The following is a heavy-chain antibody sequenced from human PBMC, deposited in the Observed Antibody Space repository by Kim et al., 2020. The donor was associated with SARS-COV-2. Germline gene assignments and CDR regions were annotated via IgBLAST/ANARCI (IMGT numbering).Heavy chain of an antibody. Sequence: RFRPSVEGQVTISAEKSISTDYLQWSSLKASDTAMYYCARRYGDYADFNYWGQGTLVTVSS. D-gene: IGHD4-17*01. CDR3: ARRYGDYADFNY. V-gene: IGHV5-51*01. J-gene: IGHJ4*02.